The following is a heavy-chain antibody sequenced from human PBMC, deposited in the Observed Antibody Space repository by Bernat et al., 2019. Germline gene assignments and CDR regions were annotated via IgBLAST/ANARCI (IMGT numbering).Heavy chain of an antibody. D-gene: IGHD3-16*01. Sequence: QVQLVESGGGVVQPGRSLRLSCAASGFTFSSYAIHWVRQAPGKGLEWVAAISYDGLNKYYADSVKGRFTISRDNSKNTLYLQMISLRAEDTAVYYCARDRRGTDSGGMDVWGQGTTVTVSS. CDR3: ARDRRGTDSGGMDV. J-gene: IGHJ6*02. CDR1: GFTFSSYA. V-gene: IGHV3-30*04. CDR2: ISYDGLNK.